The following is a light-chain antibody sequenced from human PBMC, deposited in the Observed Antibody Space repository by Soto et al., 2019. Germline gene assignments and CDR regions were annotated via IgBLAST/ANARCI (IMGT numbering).Light chain of an antibody. J-gene: IGLJ1*01. V-gene: IGLV1-40*01. CDR2: GNS. CDR3: QSSERGLSGYV. Sequence: QSALTQPPSVSGAPGQRVTISCTGSSSNFGADYDVHWYQQLPGAAPKLLIYGNSNRPSGVPDRFSGSKSGTSASLAIIGLKAEDEADYYCQSSERGLSGYVFGTGTKVTVL. CDR1: SSNFGADYD.